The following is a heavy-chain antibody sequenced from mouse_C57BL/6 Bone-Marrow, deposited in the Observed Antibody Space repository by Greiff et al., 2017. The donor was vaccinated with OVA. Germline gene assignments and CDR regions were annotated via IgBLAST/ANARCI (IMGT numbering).Heavy chain of an antibody. CDR2: INPSTGGT. Sequence: EVQLQHSGPELVKPGASVKISCKASGYSFTGYYMNWVKQSPEKSLEWIGEINPSTGGTTYNQKFKAKATLTVDKSSSTAYMQLKSLTSEDSAVYYCARGGTSPFAYWGQGTLVTVSA. CDR1: GYSFTGYY. V-gene: IGHV1-42*01. D-gene: IGHD4-1*01. CDR3: ARGGTSPFAY. J-gene: IGHJ3*01.